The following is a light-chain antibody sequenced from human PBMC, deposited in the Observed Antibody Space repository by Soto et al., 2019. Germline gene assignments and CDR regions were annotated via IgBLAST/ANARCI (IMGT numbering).Light chain of an antibody. CDR3: SSYGRSSTFV. J-gene: IGLJ1*01. CDR2: EVR. Sequence: QSVLTQPASVSGSPGQSITISCTGTSXDVGAYNYVSWYQQYPGRAPKVIIFEVRKRPSGVSTRFSGSKSGDTASLTISGLQAEDEADYYCSSYGRSSTFVFGTGTKVTVL. V-gene: IGLV2-14*01. CDR1: SXDVGAYNY.